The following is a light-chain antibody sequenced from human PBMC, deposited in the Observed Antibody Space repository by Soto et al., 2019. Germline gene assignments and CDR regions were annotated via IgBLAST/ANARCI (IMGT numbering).Light chain of an antibody. CDR1: SSDGGGYNF. CDR2: DVN. J-gene: IGLJ2*01. CDR3: SSYTGSSTLVL. V-gene: IGLV2-14*01. Sequence: QSALTQPASVSGSPGQSITISCTGTSSDGGGYNFVSWYQQHPGKAPKLMIYDVNNRPSGVSNRFSGSKSGNTASLTISGLQAEDEADYYCSSYTGSSTLVLFGGGTKVTVL.